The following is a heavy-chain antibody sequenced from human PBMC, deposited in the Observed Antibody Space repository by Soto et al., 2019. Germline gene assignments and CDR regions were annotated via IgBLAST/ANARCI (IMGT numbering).Heavy chain of an antibody. Sequence: QLQLQESGPGLVKPSETLSLTCFVSGGSISSNNYYWGWIRQPPGKGLEWIGSMSYSRSTYYNPSRKSRVTISVETSKNQFSPKPTSVTAADTAVYYCAIHLRPTNWGGVDFDYWGQGPLVTVSS. V-gene: IGHV4-39*01. CDR2: MSYSRST. CDR1: GGSISSNNYY. CDR3: AIHLRPTNWGGVDFDY. J-gene: IGHJ4*02. D-gene: IGHD3-16*01.